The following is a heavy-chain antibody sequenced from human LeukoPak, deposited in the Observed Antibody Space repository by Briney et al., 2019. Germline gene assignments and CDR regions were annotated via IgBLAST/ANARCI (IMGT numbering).Heavy chain of an antibody. D-gene: IGHD3-22*01. Sequence: ASVKVPCKVSGYTLTELSMHWVRQAPGKGLEWMGGFDPEDGETIYAQKFQGRVTMTEDTSTDTAYMELSSLRSEDTAVYYCATDAGRHYYDSSGLLVYYYYGMDVWGQGTTVTVSS. V-gene: IGHV1-24*01. CDR3: ATDAGRHYYDSSGLLVYYYYGMDV. CDR1: GYTLTELS. J-gene: IGHJ6*02. CDR2: FDPEDGET.